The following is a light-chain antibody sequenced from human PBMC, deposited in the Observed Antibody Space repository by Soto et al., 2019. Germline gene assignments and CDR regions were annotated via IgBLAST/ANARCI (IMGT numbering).Light chain of an antibody. CDR1: SSNIGSNY. J-gene: IGLJ3*02. CDR3: AAWDDSLVWV. CDR2: SNN. Sequence: QSVLTQPPSASGTPGQRVTISCSGSSSNIGSNYVYWYQQLPGTAPKLLIYSNNQRPSGVPDRFSGSKPGTSASLAISGLRSEDEADYYCAAWDDSLVWVFGGGTKLTVL. V-gene: IGLV1-47*02.